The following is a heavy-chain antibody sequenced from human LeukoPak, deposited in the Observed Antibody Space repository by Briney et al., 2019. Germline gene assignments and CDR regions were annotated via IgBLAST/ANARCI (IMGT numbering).Heavy chain of an antibody. D-gene: IGHD4-11*01. J-gene: IGHJ4*02. CDR3: AREGTVTTTFDY. CDR2: IYSGGRT. V-gene: IGHV3-66*02. Sequence: GGSLRLSCAASGFTVSSNHMSWVLQAPGKGLEWVSVIYSGGRTYYADSVKGRFTVSRDNSRNTVYLQMSSLRAEDTAVYYCAREGTVTTTFDYWGQGTLVTVSS. CDR1: GFTVSSNH.